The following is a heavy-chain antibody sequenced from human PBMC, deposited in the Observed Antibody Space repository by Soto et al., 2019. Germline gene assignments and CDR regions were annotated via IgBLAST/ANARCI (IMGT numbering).Heavy chain of an antibody. D-gene: IGHD1-20*01. J-gene: IGHJ4*02. V-gene: IGHV3-21*01. Sequence: GGSLRLSCAASGFTFSSYSMNWVRQAPGKGLEWVSSISSSSSYIYYADSVKGRFTISRDNAKNSLYLQMNSLRAEDTAVYYCARGNWKVEYFDYWGQGTLVTVSS. CDR3: ARGNWKVEYFDY. CDR1: GFTFSSYS. CDR2: ISSSSSYI.